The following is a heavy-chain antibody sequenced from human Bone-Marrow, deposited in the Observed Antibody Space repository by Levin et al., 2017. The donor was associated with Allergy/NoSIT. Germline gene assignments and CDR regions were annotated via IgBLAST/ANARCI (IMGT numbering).Heavy chain of an antibody. V-gene: IGHV3-30*14. CDR3: ARGSGIVGEDGAFDF. D-gene: IGHD1-26*01. CDR1: GFIFSVYT. J-gene: IGHJ3*01. CDR2: ISYNGGRK. Sequence: HPGESLKISCAASGFIFSVYTMNWVRQAPGKGLECVAIISYNGGRKYYADSVKGRFTISRDNSKDTVYLQMSSLRPEDTAVYYCARGSGIVGEDGAFDFWGQGTMVTASS.